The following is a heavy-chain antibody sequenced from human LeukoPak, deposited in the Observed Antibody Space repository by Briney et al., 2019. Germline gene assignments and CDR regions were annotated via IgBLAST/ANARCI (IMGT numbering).Heavy chain of an antibody. D-gene: IGHD3-3*01. CDR1: GYTFTSYG. CDR3: ASWEWRSHFGVVGNDAFDI. V-gene: IGHV1-2*02. Sequence: GASVKVSCKASGYTFTSYGISWVRQAPGQGLEWMGWINPNSGGTNYAQKFQGRVTMTRDTSISTAYMELSRLRSDDTAVYYCASWEWRSHFGVVGNDAFDIWGQGTMVTVSS. J-gene: IGHJ3*02. CDR2: INPNSGGT.